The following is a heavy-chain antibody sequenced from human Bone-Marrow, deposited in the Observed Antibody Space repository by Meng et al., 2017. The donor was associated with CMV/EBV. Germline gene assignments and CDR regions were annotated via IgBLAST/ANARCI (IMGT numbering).Heavy chain of an antibody. CDR1: GFTFSSYG. CDR2: IWYDGSNK. CDR3: AKDLVKYGSGRGGYDY. Sequence: LSLTCAASGFTFSSYGMHWVRQAPGKGLEWVAVIWYDGSNKYYADSVKGRFTISRDNSKNTLYLQMNSLRAEDTAVYYCAKDLVKYGSGRGGYDYWGQGTLVTVSS. V-gene: IGHV3-33*06. J-gene: IGHJ4*02. D-gene: IGHD3-10*01.